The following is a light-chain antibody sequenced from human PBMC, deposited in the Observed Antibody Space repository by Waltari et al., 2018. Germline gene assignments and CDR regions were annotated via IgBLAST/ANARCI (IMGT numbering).Light chain of an antibody. J-gene: IGKJ1*01. CDR3: QMYVRLPVT. V-gene: IGKV3-20*01. Sequence: EIVLTQSPGTLSFSPGERGTLSCRASQSVGRSLRWYQQKHGQAPRLLIYDAYTMATGTPDRFSGGGSGTDFRLTISRLEPEEFAVYYGQMYVRLPVTFGQGTKVEI. CDR2: DAY. CDR1: QSVGRS.